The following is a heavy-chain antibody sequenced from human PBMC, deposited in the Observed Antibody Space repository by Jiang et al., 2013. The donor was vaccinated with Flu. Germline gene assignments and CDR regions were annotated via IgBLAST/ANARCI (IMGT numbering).Heavy chain of an antibody. J-gene: IGHJ5*02. CDR2: IWYDGSNK. Sequence: SGFTFSSYGMHWVRQAPGKGLEWVAVIWYDGSNKYYADSVKGRFTISRDNSKNTLYLQMNSLRAEDTAVYYCARGSSISNWFDPWGQGTLVTVSS. D-gene: IGHD3-3*02. CDR3: ARGSSISNWFDP. CDR1: GFTFSSYG. V-gene: IGHV3-33*01.